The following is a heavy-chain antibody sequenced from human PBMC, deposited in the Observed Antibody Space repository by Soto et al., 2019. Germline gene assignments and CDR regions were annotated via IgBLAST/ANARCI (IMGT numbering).Heavy chain of an antibody. V-gene: IGHV3-48*03. CDR1: GFTFSSYE. CDR2: ISSSGSTI. D-gene: IGHD5-18*01. Sequence: GGSLRLSCAASGFTFSSYEMNWVRQAPGKGLEWVSYISSSGSTIYYADSVKGRFTISRDNAKNSLYLQMNSLRAEDTAVYYCARAHTTRGYSYGYYFDYWGQGTLVTVSS. CDR3: ARAHTTRGYSYGYYFDY. J-gene: IGHJ4*02.